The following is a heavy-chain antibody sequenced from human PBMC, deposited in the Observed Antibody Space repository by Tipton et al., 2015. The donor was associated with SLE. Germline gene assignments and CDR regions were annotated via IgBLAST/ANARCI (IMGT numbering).Heavy chain of an antibody. V-gene: IGHV4-34*09. CDR3: ARACLGDTAMVGWYFDL. CDR1: GGSFSGYY. J-gene: IGHJ2*01. Sequence: TLSLTCAVYGGSFSGYYWSWIRQPPGKGLEWIGEINHSGSTNYNPSLKSRVTISVDTSKNQFSLKLSSVTAADTAVYYCARACLGDTAMVGWYFDLWGRGTLVTVSS. CDR2: INHSGST. D-gene: IGHD5-18*01.